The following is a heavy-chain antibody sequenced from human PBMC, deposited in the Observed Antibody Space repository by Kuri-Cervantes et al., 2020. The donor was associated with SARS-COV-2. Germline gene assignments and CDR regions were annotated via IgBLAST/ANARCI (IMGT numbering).Heavy chain of an antibody. D-gene: IGHD6-19*01. V-gene: IGHV1-46*01. J-gene: IGHJ4*02. CDR3: ARDEQWLVDY. Sequence: ASVKVSCKASGGTFSSYAISWVRQAPGQGLEWMGIINPSGGSTSYAQKFQGRVTMTTDTSTSTAYMELRSLRSDDTAVYYCARDEQWLVDYWGQGTLVTVSS. CDR1: GGTFSSYA. CDR2: INPSGGST.